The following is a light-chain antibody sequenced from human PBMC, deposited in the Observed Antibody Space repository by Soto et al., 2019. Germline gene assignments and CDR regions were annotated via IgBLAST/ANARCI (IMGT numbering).Light chain of an antibody. CDR3: TSYSSSSPVL. CDR1: SSVVGAYNY. V-gene: IGLV2-14*01. J-gene: IGLJ2*01. CDR2: EVT. Sequence: QSALTQPASVSGSLGQSITISCTGTSSVVGAYNYVSWYQQHPDKAPKLLIFEVTNRPSGVSGRFSGSKSGITASLSISGLQPEDEADYYCTSYSSSSPVLFGGGTKLTVL.